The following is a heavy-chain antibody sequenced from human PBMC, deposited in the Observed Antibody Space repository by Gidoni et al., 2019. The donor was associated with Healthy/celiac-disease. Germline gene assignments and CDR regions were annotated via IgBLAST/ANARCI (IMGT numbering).Heavy chain of an antibody. Sequence: QVQLVQSVAEVNKPGSSVTVSCMASGGTLSSYAISWVRQAPGQGLEWMGGVIPICGTANDAQKVQGRVTITADESTSTADMELSSLRYEDTAGYYWARDPSSSSFNWFDPWGQGTLVTVSS. CDR3: ARDPSSSSFNWFDP. J-gene: IGHJ5*02. V-gene: IGHV1-69*12. D-gene: IGHD6-6*01. CDR2: VIPICGTA. CDR1: GGTLSSYA.